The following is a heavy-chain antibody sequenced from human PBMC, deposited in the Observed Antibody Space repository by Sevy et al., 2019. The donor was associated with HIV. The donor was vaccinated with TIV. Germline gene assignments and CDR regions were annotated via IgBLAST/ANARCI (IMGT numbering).Heavy chain of an antibody. D-gene: IGHD6-19*01. V-gene: IGHV3-30-3*01. CDR2: ISSAVSNK. CDR3: TRDAGYSIAWSPSDY. J-gene: IGHJ4*02. Sequence: GGSLRLSCAASGLTFSSHAMHWVRQPPGKGLEWVAVISSAVSNKYYADSVKGRFTISRDNPKNTLYLQMNSLRPEDTAVYYCTRDAGYSIAWSPSDYWGQGTLVTVSS. CDR1: GLTFSSHA.